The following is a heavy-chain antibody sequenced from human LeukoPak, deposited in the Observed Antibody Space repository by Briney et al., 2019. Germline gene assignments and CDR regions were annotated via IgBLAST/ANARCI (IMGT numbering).Heavy chain of an antibody. CDR3: ATQPCGGGSCYLGH. D-gene: IGHD2-15*01. V-gene: IGHV3-30-3*01. J-gene: IGHJ4*02. CDR2: ISYDGSNK. Sequence: GGSLRLSCAASGFTFSNSAMHWVRQAPGKGLEWVAVISYDGSNKFYADSLKGRFSISRDNSMNTLYLQMNTLRAEDTAVYYCATQPCGGGSCYLGHWGQGTVVTLSS. CDR1: GFTFSNSA.